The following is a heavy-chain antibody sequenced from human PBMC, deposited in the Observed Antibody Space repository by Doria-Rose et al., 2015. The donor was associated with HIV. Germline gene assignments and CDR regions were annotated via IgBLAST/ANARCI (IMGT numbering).Heavy chain of an antibody. D-gene: IGHD6-13*01. V-gene: IGHV2-26*01. Sequence: ESGPVLVKPTETLTLTCTVSGVSLSSPGMGVSWIRQPPGTALVWLSNNVSDDERSNKTSLKSRLTISRGTSKSQVVLTMTDMDPVGTATYYCARIKSSRWYHKYYFDFWGQGTLVIVS. J-gene: IGHJ4*02. CDR2: NVSDDER. CDR1: GVSLSSPGMG. CDR3: ARIKSSRWYHKYYFDF.